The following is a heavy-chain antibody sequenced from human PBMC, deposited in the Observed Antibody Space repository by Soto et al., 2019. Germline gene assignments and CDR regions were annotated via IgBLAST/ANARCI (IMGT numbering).Heavy chain of an antibody. CDR1: GFTFSSYA. CDR3: AREEGAYYDFWSGYSRGNWFDP. V-gene: IGHV3-30-3*01. J-gene: IGHJ5*02. Sequence: GGSLRLSCAASGFTFSSYAMHWVRQAPGKGLEWVAVISYDGSNKYYADSVKGRFTISRDNSKNTLYLKMNSLRAEDTAVFYCAREEGAYYDFWSGYSRGNWFDPWGQGTLVTVSS. CDR2: ISYDGSNK. D-gene: IGHD3-3*01.